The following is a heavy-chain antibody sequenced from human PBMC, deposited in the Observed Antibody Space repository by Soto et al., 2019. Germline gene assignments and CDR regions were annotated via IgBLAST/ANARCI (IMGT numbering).Heavy chain of an antibody. CDR2: IYWDDDK. D-gene: IGHD3-10*01. V-gene: IGHV2-5*02. CDR1: GFSLSSSGVG. J-gene: IGHJ4*02. Sequence: QITLKESGPTLVRHTQTLTLTCTFSGFSLSSSGVGVGWIRQPPGKALEWLALIYWDDDKRYSPSLKSRLTITKDTSKNQVVLTLTKLDTVDTATYYCARGGWTTYYSPFFDYWGQGTLVTVSS. CDR3: ARGGWTTYYSPFFDY.